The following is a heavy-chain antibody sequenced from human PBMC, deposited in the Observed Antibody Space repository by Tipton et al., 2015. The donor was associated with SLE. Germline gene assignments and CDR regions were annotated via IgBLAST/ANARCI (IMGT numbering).Heavy chain of an antibody. Sequence: LRLSCTVSGGSISSYYWSWIRQPPGKGLEWIGYIYYSGSTNYNPSLKSRVTISVDTSKNQFSLKLSSVTAADTAVYYCARGGTYHDSSGNIDYWGQGTLVTASS. CDR1: GGSISSYY. J-gene: IGHJ4*02. V-gene: IGHV4-59*08. CDR3: ARGGTYHDSSGNIDY. CDR2: IYYSGST. D-gene: IGHD3-22*01.